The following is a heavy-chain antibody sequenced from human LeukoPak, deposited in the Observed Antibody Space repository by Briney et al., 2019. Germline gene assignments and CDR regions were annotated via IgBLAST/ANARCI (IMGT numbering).Heavy chain of an antibody. D-gene: IGHD3-22*01. J-gene: IGHJ4*02. V-gene: IGHV3-15*01. CDR3: TTRIPYYYDSSGYLRTLDY. CDR2: IKSKTDGGTT. Sequence: GGSLRLSCAASGFTFSSYSMNWVRQAPGKGLEWVGRIKSKTDGGTTDYAAPVKGRFTISRDDSKNTLYLQMNSLKTEDTAVYYCTTRIPYYYDSSGYLRTLDYWGQGTLVTVSS. CDR1: GFTFSSYS.